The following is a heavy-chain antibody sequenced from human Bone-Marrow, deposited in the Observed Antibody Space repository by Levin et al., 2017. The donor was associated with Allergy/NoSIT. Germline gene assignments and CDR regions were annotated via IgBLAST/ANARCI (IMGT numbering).Heavy chain of an antibody. J-gene: IGHJ4*02. CDR3: AKSGGYNYVDY. D-gene: IGHD5-18*01. V-gene: IGHV1-18*01. Sequence: GGSLRLSCKASGYGFTDYGISWVRQAPGQGLEWMGWISGYNGNTYYTQKVQGRVTMTTDTSTSTAYMELRSLRSDDTAVYYCAKSGGYNYVDYWGQGTLVTVSS. CDR2: ISGYNGNT. CDR1: GYGFTDYG.